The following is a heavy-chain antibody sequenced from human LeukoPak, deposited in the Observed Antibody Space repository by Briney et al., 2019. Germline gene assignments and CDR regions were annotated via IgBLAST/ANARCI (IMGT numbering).Heavy chain of an antibody. V-gene: IGHV3-33*03. CDR1: GFTFSDYG. CDR2: IWYDGTNK. Sequence: PGGSLRLSCAASGFTFSDYGMHWVRQAPGKGLEWVAVIWYDGTNKRYAESVKGRFAISRDDSKNTLYLQMNGLRVEDTAVYYCAERGSYSSSSRDYYYMDVWGKGTTVTVSS. CDR3: AERGSYSSSSRDYYYMDV. D-gene: IGHD6-6*01. J-gene: IGHJ6*03.